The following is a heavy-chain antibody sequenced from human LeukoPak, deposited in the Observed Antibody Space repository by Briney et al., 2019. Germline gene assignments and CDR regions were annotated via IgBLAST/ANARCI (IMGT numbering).Heavy chain of an antibody. V-gene: IGHV3-74*01. Sequence: GGSLRLSCAASGFTFSDYWMHWVRQAPGKGLVWVSRINSDGTSTTYADSVKGRFTISRDNAKNTVNLQMNSLRAEDTALYYCARSVGKHFDYRGQGTLVTVSS. CDR3: ARSVGKHFDY. CDR1: GFTFSDYW. CDR2: INSDGTST. J-gene: IGHJ4*02. D-gene: IGHD2-15*01.